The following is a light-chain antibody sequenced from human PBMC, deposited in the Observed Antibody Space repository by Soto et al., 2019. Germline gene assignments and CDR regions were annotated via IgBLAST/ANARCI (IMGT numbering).Light chain of an antibody. Sequence: QSALTQPAFVSGSPGQSITISCTGTSSDVGGYKYVSWYQQHPGKAPKLMIYEVSNRPSGVSNRFSGSKSGNTASLTISGLQAEDEADYYCSSYTSSSTPLYVFGTGTKLTVL. J-gene: IGLJ1*01. V-gene: IGLV2-14*01. CDR2: EVS. CDR3: SSYTSSSTPLYV. CDR1: SSDVGGYKY.